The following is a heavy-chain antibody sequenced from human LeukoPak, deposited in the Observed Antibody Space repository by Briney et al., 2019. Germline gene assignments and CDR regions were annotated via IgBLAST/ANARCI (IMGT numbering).Heavy chain of an antibody. Sequence: SVEVSCKASGGTFSSYAISWVRQAPGQGLEWMGRIIPILGIANYAQKFQGRVTITADKSTSTAYMELSSLRSEDTAVYYCATSSSEGSTYYFDYWGQGTLVTVSS. D-gene: IGHD6-19*01. CDR1: GGTFSSYA. CDR2: IIPILGIA. J-gene: IGHJ4*02. V-gene: IGHV1-69*04. CDR3: ATSSSEGSTYYFDY.